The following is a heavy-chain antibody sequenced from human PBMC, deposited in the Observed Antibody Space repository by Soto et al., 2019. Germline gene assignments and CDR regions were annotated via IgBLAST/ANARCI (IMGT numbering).Heavy chain of an antibody. CDR1: GGSISSGGTGSY. CDR3: ASGHDAYKVRY. V-gene: IGHV4-31*03. CDR2: IYYTGNT. D-gene: IGHD1-1*01. J-gene: IGHJ4*02. Sequence: QVQLQESGPGLVKPSQTLSLTCTVSGGSISSGGTGSYWTWIRQIPGKGLEWIGYIYYTGNTYYNPSLKSRPTLSIDTSENQFSLKLTSVTAADTAVYFCASGHDAYKVRYWCQGTLVTVSS.